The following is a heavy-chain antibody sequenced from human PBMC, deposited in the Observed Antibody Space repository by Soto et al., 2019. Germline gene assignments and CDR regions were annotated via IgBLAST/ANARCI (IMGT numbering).Heavy chain of an antibody. J-gene: IGHJ4*02. D-gene: IGHD2-2*03. Sequence: GGSLRLSCAASGFTFSSYGMHWVRQAPGKGLEWVAVIWYDGSNKYYADSVKGRFTISRDNSKNTLYLQMNSLRAEDTAVYYCARDGFCSSTSCPYYFDYWGQGTLVTVSS. CDR3: ARDGFCSSTSCPYYFDY. CDR2: IWYDGSNK. V-gene: IGHV3-33*01. CDR1: GFTFSSYG.